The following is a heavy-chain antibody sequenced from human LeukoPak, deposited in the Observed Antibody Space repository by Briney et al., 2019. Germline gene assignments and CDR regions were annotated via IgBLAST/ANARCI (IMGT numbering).Heavy chain of an antibody. V-gene: IGHV1-2*06. CDR2: INPNSGGT. Sequence: GASVKVSCKASGYTFTGYYMHWVRQAPGQGPEWMGRINPNSGGTNYAQKFQGRVTMTRDTSISTAYMELSRLRSDDTAVYYCARFIRGYDFWSGYYPYFDYWGQGTLVTVSS. J-gene: IGHJ4*02. CDR1: GYTFTGYY. CDR3: ARFIRGYDFWSGYYPYFDY. D-gene: IGHD3-3*01.